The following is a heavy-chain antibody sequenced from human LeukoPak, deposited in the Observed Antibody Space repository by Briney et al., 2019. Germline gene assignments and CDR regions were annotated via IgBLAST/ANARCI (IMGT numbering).Heavy chain of an antibody. V-gene: IGHV3-30*02. CDR1: GFIFSNYG. D-gene: IGHD3-22*01. CDR3: AKDRPSANYYDSSGYLVYFHH. J-gene: IGHJ1*01. Sequence: GGSLRLSCAASGFIFSNYGMHWVRQAPGKGLGWVAFIRSDGSNKYYADSVKGRFTISRDNSKNTLYLQMNSLRAEGTAVYYCAKDRPSANYYDSSGYLVYFHHWGQGTLVTVSS. CDR2: IRSDGSNK.